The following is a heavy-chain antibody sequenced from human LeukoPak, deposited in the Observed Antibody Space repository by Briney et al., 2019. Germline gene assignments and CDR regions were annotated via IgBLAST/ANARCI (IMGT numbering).Heavy chain of an antibody. V-gene: IGHV3-7*01. CDR3: ARDGTAAGLYFDL. CDR1: GFTFTDYW. Sequence: GGSLRLSCEVSGFTFTDYWMNWVHQAPGKGPEWVASIRQDGSEKTYVDSVKGRFTISRDNTKNLLSLQLNGLGAEDTAVYYCARDGTAAGLYFDLWGQGTLVTVSS. CDR2: IRQDGSEK. D-gene: IGHD6-13*01. J-gene: IGHJ4*01.